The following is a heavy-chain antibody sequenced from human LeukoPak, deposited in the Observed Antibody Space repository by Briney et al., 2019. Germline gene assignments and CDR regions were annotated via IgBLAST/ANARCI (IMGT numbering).Heavy chain of an antibody. CDR3: ARMGDTIFGVVTYYGMDV. V-gene: IGHV1-18*01. D-gene: IGHD3-3*01. Sequence: ASVTVSCKASGYTFTIYGISWVRQAPGQGLEWMGWISAYNGNTNYAQKLQGRVTMTTDTSTSTAYMELRSLRSDDTAVYYCARMGDTIFGVVTYYGMDVWGQGTTVTVSS. CDR2: ISAYNGNT. CDR1: GYTFTIYG. J-gene: IGHJ6*02.